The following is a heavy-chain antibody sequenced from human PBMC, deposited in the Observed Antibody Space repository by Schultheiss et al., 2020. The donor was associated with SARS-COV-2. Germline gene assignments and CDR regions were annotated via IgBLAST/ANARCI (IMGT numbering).Heavy chain of an antibody. J-gene: IGHJ5*02. V-gene: IGHV3-66*02. Sequence: GGSLRLSCAASGFTFSRSVMSWVRQAPGKGLEWVSVVYSSGSTHYADSVKGRFTISRDNSKNTLYLQMNSLRAEDTAVYYCASQGIAVAGTFETWGQGTLVTVSS. CDR2: VYSSGST. CDR1: GFTFSRSV. D-gene: IGHD6-19*01. CDR3: ASQGIAVAGTFET.